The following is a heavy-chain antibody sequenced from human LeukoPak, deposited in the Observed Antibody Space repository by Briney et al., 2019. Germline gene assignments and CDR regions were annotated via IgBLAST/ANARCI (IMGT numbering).Heavy chain of an antibody. CDR2: MKQDGREK. V-gene: IGHV3-7*03. CDR3: ARDHCGGDCSINWFDP. Sequence: GGSLRLSSAASGFTFSSYAMNWVRQVPGKGLEWVANMKQDGREKYLVDSVKGRFTISRDNAKNSLYLQMNSLRAEDTALYYCARDHCGGDCSINWFDPWGQGTLVTVSS. J-gene: IGHJ5*02. D-gene: IGHD2-21*02. CDR1: GFTFSSYA.